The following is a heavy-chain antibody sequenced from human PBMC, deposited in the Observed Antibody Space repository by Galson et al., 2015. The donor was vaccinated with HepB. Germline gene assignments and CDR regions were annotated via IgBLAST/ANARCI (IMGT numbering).Heavy chain of an antibody. CDR2: IYHSGST. CDR3: ASGYDYSAFDI. D-gene: IGHD5-12*01. Sequence: ETLSLTCTVSGGSISSSSYYWGWIRQPPGKGLEWIGSIYHSGSTYYNPSLKSRVTVSVDTSKNQFSLKLSSVTAADTAVYYCASGYDYSAFDIWGQGTMVTVSS. J-gene: IGHJ3*02. V-gene: IGHV4-39*01. CDR1: GGSISSSSYY.